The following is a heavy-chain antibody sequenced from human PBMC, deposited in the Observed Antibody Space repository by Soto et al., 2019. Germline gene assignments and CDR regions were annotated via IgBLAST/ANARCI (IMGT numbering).Heavy chain of an antibody. CDR1: GGTFSTYA. J-gene: IGHJ6*02. CDR3: ARHDGTYYYYDMDV. Sequence: QVQLVQSGAEVKKPGSSVKVSCKASGGTFSTYAISWVRQAPGQGLEWMGGVIPILGTTNNAQKFQGRVTITADESTSTAYMELTSLKSEDTAVYYCARHDGTYYYYDMDVCGQGTTVTVSS. V-gene: IGHV1-69*12. D-gene: IGHD1-1*01. CDR2: VIPILGTT.